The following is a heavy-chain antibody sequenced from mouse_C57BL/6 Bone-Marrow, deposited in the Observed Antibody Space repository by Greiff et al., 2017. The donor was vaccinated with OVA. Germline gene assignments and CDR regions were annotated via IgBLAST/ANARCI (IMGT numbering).Heavy chain of an antibody. CDR3: ARGWLPYYFDY. J-gene: IGHJ2*01. CDR1: GFTFSSYA. Sequence: EVMLVESGGGLVKPGGSLKLSCAASGFTFSSYAMSWVRPTPEKRLEWVATISDGGSYTYYPDNVKGRFTISRDNAKNNLYLQMSHLKSEDTAMYYCARGWLPYYFDYWGQGTTLTVSS. D-gene: IGHD2-3*01. CDR2: ISDGGSYT. V-gene: IGHV5-4*03.